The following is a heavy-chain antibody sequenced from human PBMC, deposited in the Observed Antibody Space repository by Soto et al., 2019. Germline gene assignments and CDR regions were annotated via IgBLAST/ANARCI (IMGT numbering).Heavy chain of an antibody. J-gene: IGHJ6*02. CDR2: ISAYNGNT. CDR3: ARTGYCSGGSCYSARGAYYYYYGMDV. CDR1: GYTFTSYG. V-gene: IGHV1-18*01. D-gene: IGHD2-15*01. Sequence: QVQLVQSGAEVKKPGASVKVSCKASGYTFTSYGISWVRQAPGQGLEWMGWISAYNGNTNYAQKLQGRVTMTTDTATSTAYMEVRSLRADDTAVYYCARTGYCSGGSCYSARGAYYYYYGMDVWGQGTTVTVSS.